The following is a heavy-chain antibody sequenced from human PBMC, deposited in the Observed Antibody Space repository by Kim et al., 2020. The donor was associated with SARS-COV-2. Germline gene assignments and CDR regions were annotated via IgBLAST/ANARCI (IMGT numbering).Heavy chain of an antibody. J-gene: IGHJ4*02. D-gene: IGHD2-21*02. CDR1: GFTFSIYA. CDR3: ARDYSGNSGIDY. V-gene: IGHV3-30-3*01. CDR2: ISYDGGNK. Sequence: GGSLRLSCAASGFTFSIYAMYWVRQAPGKGLEWVAVISYDGGNKYYADSVKGRFTISRDNSKNTLYLQMNSLRGEDTAVYFCARDYSGNSGIDYWGQGSLVTVSS.